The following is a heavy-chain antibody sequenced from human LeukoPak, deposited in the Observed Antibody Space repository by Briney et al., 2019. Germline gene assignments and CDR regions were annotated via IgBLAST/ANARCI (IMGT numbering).Heavy chain of an antibody. CDR3: ARGPYSYDSSGAFDI. Sequence: ASVKVSCKASSYTFTRYGISWVRQAPGQGLEWMGWISGSNGNTNYAQKFQGRVSMTADTSTSTAYMELRSLRSDDTAVYFCARGPYSYDSSGAFDIWGQGTMVTVSS. CDR1: SYTFTRYG. CDR2: ISGSNGNT. D-gene: IGHD3-22*01. V-gene: IGHV1-18*01. J-gene: IGHJ3*02.